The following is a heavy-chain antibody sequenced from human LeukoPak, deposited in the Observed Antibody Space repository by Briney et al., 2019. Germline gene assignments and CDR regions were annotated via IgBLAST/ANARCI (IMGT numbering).Heavy chain of an antibody. CDR2: ISAYNGNT. CDR3: ARDRNYDFWSGYSPFDI. D-gene: IGHD3-3*01. J-gene: IGHJ3*02. Sequence: PGASVKVSCKASGYTFTSYGISWVRQAPGQGLEWMGWISAYNGNTNYAQKFQGRVTMTTDTSTSTAYMELRSLRSEDTAVYYCARDRNYDFWSGYSPFDIWAKGQWSPSLQ. V-gene: IGHV1-18*01. CDR1: GYTFTSYG.